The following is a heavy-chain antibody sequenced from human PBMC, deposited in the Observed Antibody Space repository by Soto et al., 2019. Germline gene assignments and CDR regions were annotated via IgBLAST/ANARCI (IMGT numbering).Heavy chain of an antibody. CDR3: ASRVAVAGTFDY. CDR1: GGSISSRDYY. V-gene: IGHV4-30-4*01. CDR2: IYYTGST. Sequence: PSETLSLTCTVSGGSISSRDYYWSWIRQPPGKGLEWIGYIYYTGSTYQNPSLKSRVTMSLDTSKNQFSLNLSSVTAADTAVYYCASRVAVAGTFDYSGQATLLTLSS. J-gene: IGHJ4*02. D-gene: IGHD6-19*01.